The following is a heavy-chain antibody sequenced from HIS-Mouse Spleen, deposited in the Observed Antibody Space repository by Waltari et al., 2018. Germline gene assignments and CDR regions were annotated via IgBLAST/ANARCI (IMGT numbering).Heavy chain of an antibody. V-gene: IGHV4-39*07. CDR3: AREIPYSSSWYDWYFDL. Sequence: QLHLQESGPGLVKPSETLSLTCTFSGGSISSSSYYRGWIRPPPGKGPGWIGSIYYSGSTYYNPSLKSRVTISVDTSKNQFSLKLSSVTAADTAVYYCAREIPYSSSWYDWYFDLWGRGTLVTVSS. CDR1: GGSISSSSYY. J-gene: IGHJ2*01. CDR2: IYYSGST. D-gene: IGHD6-13*01.